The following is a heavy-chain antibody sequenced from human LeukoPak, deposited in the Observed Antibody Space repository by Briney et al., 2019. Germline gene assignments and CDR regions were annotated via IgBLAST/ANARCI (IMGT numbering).Heavy chain of an antibody. D-gene: IGHD3-10*01. CDR1: GYTFTSYW. V-gene: IGHV5-51*01. J-gene: IGHJ1*01. CDR3: ARHASGSYREHFKH. CDR2: IYPGDSDT. Sequence: GESLKISCKGSGYTFTSYWIAWVRQMPGEGLEWMGIIYPGDSDTRYSPSFQGQVTITVDKSINTAYLQWSSLKASDTAMYYCARHASGSYREHFKHWGQGTLVTVSS.